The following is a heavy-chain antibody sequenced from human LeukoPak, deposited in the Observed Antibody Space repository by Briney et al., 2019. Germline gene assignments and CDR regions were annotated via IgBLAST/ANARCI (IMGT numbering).Heavy chain of an antibody. J-gene: IGHJ4*02. CDR3: ARARYYDSSGYSDYFDH. CDR2: ISGSGGST. D-gene: IGHD3-22*01. Sequence: GGSLRLSCAASGFTFSSYAMSWVRQAPGKGLEWVSAISGSGGSTYYADSAKGRFTISRDNSKNTLYLQMNSLRGEDTAVYYCARARYYDSSGYSDYFDHWGQGTLVTVSS. CDR1: GFTFSSYA. V-gene: IGHV3-23*01.